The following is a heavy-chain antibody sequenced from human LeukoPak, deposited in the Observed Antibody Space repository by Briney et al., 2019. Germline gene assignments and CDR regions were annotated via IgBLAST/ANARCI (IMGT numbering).Heavy chain of an antibody. CDR1: GYTFTGYY. J-gene: IGHJ5*02. V-gene: IGHV1-2*02. CDR2: INPNSGGT. CDR3: ARRADIAAADYAATVFDP. D-gene: IGHD6-13*01. Sequence: GASVKVSCKTSGYTFTGYYIHWVRQAPGQGLEWMGWINPNSGGTNYAQKFQGRVTMTRDTSISTAYMELSRLRSDDTAVYYCARRADIAAADYAATVFDPWGQGTLVTVSS.